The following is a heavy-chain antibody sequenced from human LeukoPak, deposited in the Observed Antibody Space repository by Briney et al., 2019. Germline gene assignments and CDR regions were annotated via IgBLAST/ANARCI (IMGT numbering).Heavy chain of an antibody. J-gene: IGHJ4*02. V-gene: IGHV1-2*02. D-gene: IGHD5-18*01. CDR3: ARAGGDTAMVYY. Sequence: QGLEWMGWINPNSGGTNYAQKIQGRVTMTRDTSISTAYMELSRLRSDDTAVYYCARAGGDTAMVYYWGQGTLVTVSS. CDR2: INPNSGGT.